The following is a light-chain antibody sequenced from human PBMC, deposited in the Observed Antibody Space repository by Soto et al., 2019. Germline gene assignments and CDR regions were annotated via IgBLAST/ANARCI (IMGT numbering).Light chain of an antibody. J-gene: IGLJ3*02. CDR3: CSYVGSYTGV. CDR2: DVR. CDR1: SSDVGSYNY. V-gene: IGLV2-11*01. Sequence: QSALTQPRSVSGSPGQSVTISCTGTSSDVGSYNYVSWYQQHPGKAPKVMIYDVRKRPSGVPDRFSGSKSGNTASLTISGLQAEDEADYYCCSYVGSYTGVFGGGTKLTVL.